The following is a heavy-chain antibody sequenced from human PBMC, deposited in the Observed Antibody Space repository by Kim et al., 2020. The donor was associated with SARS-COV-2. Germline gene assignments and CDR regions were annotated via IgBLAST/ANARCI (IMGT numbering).Heavy chain of an antibody. J-gene: IGHJ4*02. CDR2: GANA. V-gene: IGHV3-23*01. CDR3: AKDEPSDY. Sequence: GANAYYTDSVKCRFTISRENDKSTLELQRNRLSGEDTAVYYCAKDEPSDYWGQGTLVTVSS. D-gene: IGHD5-12*01.